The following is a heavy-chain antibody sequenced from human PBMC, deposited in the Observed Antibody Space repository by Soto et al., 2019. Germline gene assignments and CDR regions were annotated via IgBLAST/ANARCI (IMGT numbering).Heavy chain of an antibody. V-gene: IGHV5-10-1*01. CDR3: ARLFDYGSGSYVFDP. Sequence: GESLKISCKGSGYSFTSYWISWVRQMPGEGLEWMGRIDPSDSYTNYSPSFQGHVTISADKSISTAYLQWSSLKASDTAMYYCARLFDYGSGSYVFDPWGQGTLVTVSS. J-gene: IGHJ5*02. D-gene: IGHD3-10*01. CDR2: IDPSDSYT. CDR1: GYSFTSYW.